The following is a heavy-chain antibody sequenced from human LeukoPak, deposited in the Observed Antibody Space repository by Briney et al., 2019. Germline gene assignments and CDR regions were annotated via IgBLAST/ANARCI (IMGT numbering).Heavy chain of an antibody. J-gene: IGHJ3*02. CDR1: GGTFSSYA. CDR2: IIPIFGTA. Sequence: ASVKVSCKASGGTFSSYASSWVRQAPGQALEWMGGIIPIFGTANYAQKFQGRVTITADESTSTAYMELSSLRSEDTAVYYCARTGDSGGLDAFDIWGQGTVVTVSS. V-gene: IGHV1-69*13. CDR3: ARTGDSGGLDAFDI. D-gene: IGHD3-22*01.